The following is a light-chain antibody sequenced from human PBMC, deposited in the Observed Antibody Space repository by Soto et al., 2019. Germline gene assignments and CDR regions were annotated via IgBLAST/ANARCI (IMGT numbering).Light chain of an antibody. J-gene: IGLJ3*02. CDR1: SSNIGAGYD. V-gene: IGLV1-40*01. CDR3: QSYDSSLSGWV. Sequence: QAVVPQPPSVSGAPGQRVTISCTGSSSNIGAGYDVHWYQQLPGTAPKLLIYGNSNRPSGVPDRFSGSKSGTSASLAITGLQAEDEADYYCQSYDSSLSGWVFCGGTKLTVL. CDR2: GNS.